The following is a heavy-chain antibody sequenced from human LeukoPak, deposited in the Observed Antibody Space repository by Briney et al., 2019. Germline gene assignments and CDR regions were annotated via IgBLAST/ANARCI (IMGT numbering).Heavy chain of an antibody. CDR2: ISSSSSYI. D-gene: IGHD5-24*01. V-gene: IGHV3-21*01. CDR3: AREPAGYNFDY. J-gene: IGHJ4*02. Sequence: GGSLGLPCAASGFTFSSYSMNWVRQAPGKGLEWVSSISSSSSYIYYADSVKGRFTISRDNAKNSLYLQMNSLRAEDTAVYYCAREPAGYNFDYWGQGTLVTVSS. CDR1: GFTFSSYS.